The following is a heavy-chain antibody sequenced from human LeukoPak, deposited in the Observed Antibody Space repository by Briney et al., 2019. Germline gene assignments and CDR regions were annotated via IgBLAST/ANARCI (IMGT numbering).Heavy chain of an antibody. J-gene: IGHJ6*02. CDR3: WTTVTRDYYYGMDV. D-gene: IGHD4-4*01. CDR1: GFTFSSCA. CDR2: ISGSGGST. Sequence: GGSLRLSCAASGFTFSSCAMSWVRQAPGKGLEWVSAISGSGGSTYYADSVKGRFTISRDNAKNSLYLQMNSLRAEDTAVYYCWTTVTRDYYYGMDVWGQGTTVTVSS. V-gene: IGHV3-23*01.